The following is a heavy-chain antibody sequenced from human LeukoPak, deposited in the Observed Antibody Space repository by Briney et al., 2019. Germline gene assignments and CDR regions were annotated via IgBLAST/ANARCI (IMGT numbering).Heavy chain of an antibody. CDR1: GGSISSYY. D-gene: IGHD6-13*01. Sequence: PSETVSLTCTVSGGSISSYYWSWIRQPPGKGLEWIGYIYFSGSTNYNPSLKSRVTISVDTSKNQFSLKLNSVTAADTAVYYCARGPQAGNFDYWGQGTLVTVSS. CDR3: ARGPQAGNFDY. V-gene: IGHV4-59*01. J-gene: IGHJ4*02. CDR2: IYFSGST.